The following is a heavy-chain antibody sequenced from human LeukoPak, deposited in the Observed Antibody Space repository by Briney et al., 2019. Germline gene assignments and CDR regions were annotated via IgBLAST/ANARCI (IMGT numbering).Heavy chain of an antibody. CDR2: ISYDGSNK. Sequence: PGRSLRLSCAASGFTFSSCGMHWVRQAPGKGLEWVAVISYDGSNKYYADSVKGRFTISGDNSKNTLYLQMNSLRAEDTAVYYCAKGGPWGIAVGGSFSDFDYWGQGTLVTVSS. V-gene: IGHV3-30*18. J-gene: IGHJ4*02. D-gene: IGHD6-19*01. CDR1: GFTFSSCG. CDR3: AKGGPWGIAVGGSFSDFDY.